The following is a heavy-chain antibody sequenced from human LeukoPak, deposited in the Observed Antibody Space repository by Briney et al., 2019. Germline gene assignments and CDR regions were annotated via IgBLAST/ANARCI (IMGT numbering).Heavy chain of an antibody. CDR1: GFTVSSNY. Sequence: GGSLRLSCAASGFTVSSNYMSWVRQAPGKGLEWVANINQDGGVPHYADSLKGRFTISRDNAKNSLSLQMHSLRVEDTAVYYCARDYSATGSLDYWGQGTLVTVSS. CDR2: INQDGGVP. J-gene: IGHJ4*02. V-gene: IGHV3-7*01. D-gene: IGHD3-10*01. CDR3: ARDYSATGSLDY.